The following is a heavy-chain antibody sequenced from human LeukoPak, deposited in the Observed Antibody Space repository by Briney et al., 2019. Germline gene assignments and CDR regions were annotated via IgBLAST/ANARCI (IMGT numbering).Heavy chain of an antibody. CDR2: INHSGST. CDR3: ARPGRYGSGRYNWFDP. V-gene: IGHV4-34*01. J-gene: IGHJ5*02. Sequence: KPSETLSLTCTVSGGSISSDGYCWSWIRQPPGKGLEWIGEINHSGSTNYNPSLKSRVTISVDTSKNQFSLKLSSVTAADTAVYYCARPGRYGSGRYNWFDPWGQGTLVTVSS. CDR1: GGSISSDGYC. D-gene: IGHD3-10*01.